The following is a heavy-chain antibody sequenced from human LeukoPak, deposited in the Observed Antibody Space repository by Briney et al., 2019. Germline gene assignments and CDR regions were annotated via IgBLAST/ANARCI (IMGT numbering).Heavy chain of an antibody. CDR1: GFTFSSYW. D-gene: IGHD3-3*01. CDR2: IKQDGSEK. CDR3: ARVRDDFWSTYFDY. J-gene: IGHJ4*02. V-gene: IGHV3-7*01. Sequence: GGSLRLSCAASGFTFSSYWTSWVRQAPGKGLEWVANIKQDGSEKYYVDSVKGRFTISRDNAKNSLYLQMNSLRAEDTAVYYCARVRDDFWSTYFDYWGQGTLVTVSS.